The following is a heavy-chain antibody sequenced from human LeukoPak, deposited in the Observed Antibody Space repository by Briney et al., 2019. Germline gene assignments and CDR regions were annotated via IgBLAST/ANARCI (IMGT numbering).Heavy chain of an antibody. J-gene: IGHJ5*02. V-gene: IGHV3-23*01. Sequence: GGSLRLSCAASGFTFSSYAMSWVRQAPGKGLEWVSAISGSGGSTYYADSVEGRFTISRDNSKNTLYLQMNSLRAEDTAVYYCARGLWFGPGDWFDPWGQGTLVTVSS. D-gene: IGHD3-10*01. CDR1: GFTFSSYA. CDR3: ARGLWFGPGDWFDP. CDR2: ISGSGGST.